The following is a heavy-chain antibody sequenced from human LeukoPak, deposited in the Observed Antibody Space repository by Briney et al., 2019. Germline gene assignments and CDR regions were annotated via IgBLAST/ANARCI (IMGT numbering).Heavy chain of an antibody. J-gene: IGHJ4*02. CDR3: VTDPYTTTDDNNFEPQGAY. CDR1: GYTLSKLS. V-gene: IGHV1-24*01. CDR2: FDPEDGET. Sequence: GASVKVSCKAPGYTLSKLSIHWVRQPSGKGLEWMGAFDPEDGETIYAQEFQDRATMTADTSADTAYMGLSSLTSDDTAVYYCVTDPYTTTDDNNFEPQGAYWGQGTLVTVSS. D-gene: IGHD5-24*01.